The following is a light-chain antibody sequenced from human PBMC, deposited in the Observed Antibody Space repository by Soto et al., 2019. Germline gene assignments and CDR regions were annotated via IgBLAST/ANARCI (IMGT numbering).Light chain of an antibody. CDR2: EGS. Sequence: QSALTQPASVSGSPGQSITISCTGTSSDVGSYNLVSWYQQHPGKAPKLMIYEGSKRPSGVSNRFSGSKSGDTASLTISGLQAEDEAEYYCCSYAGSSTLVFGGGTKLTLL. CDR1: SSDVGSYNL. V-gene: IGLV2-23*01. CDR3: CSYAGSSTLV. J-gene: IGLJ2*01.